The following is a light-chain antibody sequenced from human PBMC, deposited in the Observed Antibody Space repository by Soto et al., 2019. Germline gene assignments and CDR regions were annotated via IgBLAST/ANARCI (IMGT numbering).Light chain of an antibody. J-gene: IGLJ2*01. CDR3: GTWDTSLSAAV. CDR2: EDT. CDR1: SSNIGNSD. V-gene: IGLV1-51*02. Sequence: QSVLTQPPSVSAAPGQKVTISCSGSSSNIGNSDVSWYQQLPGTAPKLLIYEDTKRPSGIPVRFSGFKSGTSATLGITGLQTGDEAEYYCGTWDTSLSAAVLGGGTKLTVL.